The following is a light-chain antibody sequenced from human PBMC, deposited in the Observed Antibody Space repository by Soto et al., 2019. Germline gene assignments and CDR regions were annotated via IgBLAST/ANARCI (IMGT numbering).Light chain of an antibody. V-gene: IGKV3-20*01. CDR2: GAS. J-gene: IGKJ1*01. CDR1: QSVSSSY. CDR3: QQYGSSPKT. Sequence: EIVLTQSPGTLSLSPGERATLSCRASQSVSSSYLAWYQQKPGQAPRLLIYGASSRATGIPDRFSGSGSGTDITLTNSRLEPEDFAVYYCQQYGSSPKTFGLGTKVEIK.